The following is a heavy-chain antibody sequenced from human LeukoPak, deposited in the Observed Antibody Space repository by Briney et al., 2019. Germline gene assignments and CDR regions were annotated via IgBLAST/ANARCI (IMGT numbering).Heavy chain of an antibody. CDR3: VTPGGVTSFARGTAENFPH. CDR1: GYSFTSYD. Sequence: ASVKVSCKASGYSFTSYDINWVRQAPGQGLGWMGWMNPNSGNTGFAPKFQGRVTMTRDTSKGTAYMELSSLESEDAAVYYCVTPGGVTSFARGTAENFPHWGQGTLVTGSS. D-gene: IGHD2-21*02. CDR2: MNPNSGNT. J-gene: IGHJ1*01. V-gene: IGHV1-8*01.